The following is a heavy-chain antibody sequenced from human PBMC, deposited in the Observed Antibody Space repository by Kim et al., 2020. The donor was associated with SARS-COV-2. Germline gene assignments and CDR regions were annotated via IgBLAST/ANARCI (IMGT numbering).Heavy chain of an antibody. D-gene: IGHD3-10*01. J-gene: IGHJ6*02. CDR2: ISSDGSGK. CDR3: ARDRYGPGTSETGMDV. CDR1: GFTFSSHA. Sequence: GGSLRLSCAGSGFTFSSHAIHWVRQAPGKGLEWVALISSDGSGKTYGDSVKGRFTVSRDNSENTLYLQMSSLRTEDTAVYYCARDRYGPGTSETGMDVWGQATTVTVSS. V-gene: IGHV3-30*04.